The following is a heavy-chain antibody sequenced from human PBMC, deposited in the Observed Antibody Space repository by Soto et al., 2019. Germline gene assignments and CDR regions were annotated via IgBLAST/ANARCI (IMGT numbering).Heavy chain of an antibody. CDR2: ISAYNGNT. CDR1: GYTFTSYG. CDR3: ARVCGVDIVATIGICY. J-gene: IGHJ4*02. D-gene: IGHD5-12*01. Sequence: ASVKVSCKASGYTFTSYGISWVRQAPGQGLEWMGWISAYNGNTNYAQKLQGRVTMTTDTSTSTAYMELRSLRSDDTAVYYCARVCGVDIVATIGICYWGQGTLVTVSS. V-gene: IGHV1-18*01.